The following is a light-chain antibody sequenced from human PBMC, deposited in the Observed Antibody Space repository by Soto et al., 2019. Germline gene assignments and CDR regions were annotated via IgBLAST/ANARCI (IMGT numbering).Light chain of an antibody. J-gene: IGKJ1*01. CDR2: AAS. CDR3: QQYNNWPPGT. CDR1: ESVSNN. V-gene: IGKV3-15*01. Sequence: EIVMTQSPATLSVCPGERATVSCRASESVSNNLAWYQQKPGQSPRLLIYAASTRATGIPARFSGSGSGAEFTLTISNLQSEDFAIYYCQQYNNWPPGTFGQGTKVEVK.